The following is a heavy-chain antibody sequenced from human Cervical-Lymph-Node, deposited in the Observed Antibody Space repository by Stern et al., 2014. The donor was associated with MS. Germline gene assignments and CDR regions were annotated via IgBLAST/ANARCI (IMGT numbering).Heavy chain of an antibody. J-gene: IGHJ4*02. D-gene: IGHD3-10*01. V-gene: IGHV5-51*03. Sequence: VQLVQSGAEVKKPGESLRISCKGSGYSFTNYWIGWVRQMPGKGLEWMGLIYPADSDTRYNPSFQGQVTISADKSISTAYLQWSSLKASDTAMYYCARRFPYDAGPRDRYDSWGQGTLVTVSS. CDR2: IYPADSDT. CDR1: GYSFTNYW. CDR3: ARRFPYDAGPRDRYDS.